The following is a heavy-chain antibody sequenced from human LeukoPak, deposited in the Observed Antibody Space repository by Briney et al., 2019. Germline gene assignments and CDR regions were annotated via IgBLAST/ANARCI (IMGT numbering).Heavy chain of an antibody. Sequence: GGPLRLSCAASGFTFSSYGMHWVRQAPGKGLEWVAVISYDGSNKYYADSVKGRFTISRDNSKNTLYLQMNSLRTEDTAVYYCAKDLGGFGDNWFDPWGQGTLVTVSS. CDR3: AKDLGGFGDNWFDP. V-gene: IGHV3-30*18. J-gene: IGHJ5*02. CDR2: ISYDGSNK. CDR1: GFTFSSYG. D-gene: IGHD3-16*01.